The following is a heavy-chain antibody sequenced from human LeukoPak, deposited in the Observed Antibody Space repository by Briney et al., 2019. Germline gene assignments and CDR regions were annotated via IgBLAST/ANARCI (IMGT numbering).Heavy chain of an antibody. CDR2: ISYDGSNK. CDR3: AREMGVSRDY. J-gene: IGHJ4*02. V-gene: IGHV3-30*04. CDR1: GFTFSSYA. D-gene: IGHD3-16*01. Sequence: PGGSLRLSCAASGFTFSSYAMHWVRQAPGKGLEWVAVISYDGSNKYYADSVKGRFTISRDNSKNTLYLQMNSLSAEDTAVYYCAREMGVSRDYWGQGTLVTVSS.